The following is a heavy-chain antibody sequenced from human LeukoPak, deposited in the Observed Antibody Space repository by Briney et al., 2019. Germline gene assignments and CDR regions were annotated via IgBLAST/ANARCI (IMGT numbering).Heavy chain of an antibody. D-gene: IGHD4-17*01. Sequence: GGSLRLSCAASGFTFNSYAMSWVRQAPGKGLEWVSAISGSGGSTYYADSVRGRFTISRDNSKNTLYLQMNSLRAEDTAVYYCARGSGSATVTPFDIWGPGTLVTVSS. CDR2: ISGSGGST. CDR1: GFTFNSYA. CDR3: ARGSGSATVTPFDI. J-gene: IGHJ3*02. V-gene: IGHV3-23*01.